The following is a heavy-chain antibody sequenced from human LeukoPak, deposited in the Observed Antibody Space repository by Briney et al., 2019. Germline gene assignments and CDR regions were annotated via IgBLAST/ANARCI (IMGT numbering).Heavy chain of an antibody. Sequence: GGSLRLSCAASGFTFSSFWMHWVRQAPGKGLEWVSSISSSSSYIYYADSVKGRFTISRDNAKNSLYLQMNSLRAEDTAVYYCARDIVVVTAIPTDWYFDLWGRGTLVTVSS. CDR2: ISSSSSYI. V-gene: IGHV3-21*01. CDR3: ARDIVVVTAIPTDWYFDL. J-gene: IGHJ2*01. D-gene: IGHD2-21*02. CDR1: GFTFSSFW.